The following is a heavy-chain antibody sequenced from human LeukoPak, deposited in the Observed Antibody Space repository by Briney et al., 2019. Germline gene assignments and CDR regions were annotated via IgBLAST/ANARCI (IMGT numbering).Heavy chain of an antibody. D-gene: IGHD2-15*01. CDR3: ARRIGSIQGYYYGMDV. V-gene: IGHV1-69*04. Sequence: SVKVSCKASGGTFSSYAISWVRQAPGQGLEWMGRIIPILGIANYAQKLQGRVTITADKSTSTAYMELSSLRSEDTAVYYCARRIGSIQGYYYGMDVWGQGTTVTVSS. CDR2: IIPILGIA. CDR1: GGTFSSYA. J-gene: IGHJ6*02.